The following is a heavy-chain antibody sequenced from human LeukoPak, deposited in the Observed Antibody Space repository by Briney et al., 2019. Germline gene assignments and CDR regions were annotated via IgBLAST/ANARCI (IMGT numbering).Heavy chain of an antibody. V-gene: IGHV3-7*01. CDR3: ARVGGDSSSWQFAY. CDR2: IKQDGSEK. J-gene: IGHJ4*02. D-gene: IGHD6-13*01. Sequence: FTSSGSGFTFNGYWMSWVRQAPGKGLEWVANIKQDGSEKYYVDSVKGRFTISRDNAKKSLYLQVSSLRAEDTAVYYCARVGGDSSSWQFAYWGQGTLVTVSS. CDR1: GFTFNGYW.